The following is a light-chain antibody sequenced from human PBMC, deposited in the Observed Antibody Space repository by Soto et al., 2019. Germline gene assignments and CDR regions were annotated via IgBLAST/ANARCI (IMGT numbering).Light chain of an antibody. Sequence: IQMTQSPSSLSASVGDRVTITCQASQNINNYLNWYQQKPGRAPKLLIYDASNLEAGVNXRFRGSGYGTDFTFTISSLQPEDIATYYCQQYENLPTFGQGTRIEIK. CDR1: QNINNY. J-gene: IGKJ5*01. CDR3: QQYENLPT. V-gene: IGKV1-33*01. CDR2: DAS.